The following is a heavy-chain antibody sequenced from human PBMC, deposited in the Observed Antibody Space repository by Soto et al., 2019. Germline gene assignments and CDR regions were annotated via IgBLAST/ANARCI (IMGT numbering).Heavy chain of an antibody. Sequence: QVQLQESGPGLVKPSETLSLTCTVSGGSISSYYWSWIRQPPGKGLEWIGSIYYSGSTYYNPSLKSRVTISVDTSKNQFSLKLSSVTAADTAVYYCARHKSNFGRGGPLDPWGQGTLVTVSS. CDR1: GGSISSYY. CDR2: IYYSGST. CDR3: ARHKSNFGRGGPLDP. V-gene: IGHV4-59*05. J-gene: IGHJ5*02. D-gene: IGHD3-16*01.